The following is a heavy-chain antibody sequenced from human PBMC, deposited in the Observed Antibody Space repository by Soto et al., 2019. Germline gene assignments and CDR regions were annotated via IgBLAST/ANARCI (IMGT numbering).Heavy chain of an antibody. CDR3: ARARYHFNNLAWFEP. V-gene: IGHV3-74*01. Sequence: PGGSLRLSCAASGFTFISYWMHWVLQAPWKGLVWVSRINSDGSSTSYADSVKGRFTISRDNAKNTLYLQMNSLRAEDTAVYYCARARYHFNNLAWFEPWGQGTRVNVAS. CDR2: INSDGSST. J-gene: IGHJ5*02. CDR1: GFTFISYW. D-gene: IGHD1-1*01.